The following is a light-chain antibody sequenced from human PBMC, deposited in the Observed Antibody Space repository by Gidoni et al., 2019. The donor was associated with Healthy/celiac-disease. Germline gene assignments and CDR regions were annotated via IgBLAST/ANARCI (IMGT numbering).Light chain of an antibody. CDR1: QSVSSY. J-gene: IGKJ4*01. V-gene: IGKV3-11*01. CDR3: QQRSNGALT. Sequence: EIVLTQSPATLSLSPGERATLSCTASQSVSSYLAWYQQKPGQAPRLLIYDASNRATGIPARFIGSGSGTDFTLTISSLEPEDFAVYYCQQRSNGALTFXGXTKVEIK. CDR2: DAS.